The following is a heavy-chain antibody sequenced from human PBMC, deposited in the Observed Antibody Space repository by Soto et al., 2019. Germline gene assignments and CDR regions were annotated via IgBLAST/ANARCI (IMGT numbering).Heavy chain of an antibody. J-gene: IGHJ5*02. CDR2: IYSSGST. V-gene: IGHV4-4*07. Sequence: QVQLQESGPGLVKPSETLSLTCTVSGGDISTYYWTWIRQPAGKVLEWIGRIYSSGSTNYNPSLKSRVTMSLDTSKNQSALRLSSVTAADTAVYYCARGQRFSDWFDPWGQGTLVTVSS. CDR3: ARGQRFSDWFDP. D-gene: IGHD3-3*01. CDR1: GGDISTYY.